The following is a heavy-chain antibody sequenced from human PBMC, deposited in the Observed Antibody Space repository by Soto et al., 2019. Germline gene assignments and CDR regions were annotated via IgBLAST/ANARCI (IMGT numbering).Heavy chain of an antibody. Sequence: QVHLAESGGGVFQPGRSLRLSCEASGFTFNNFGRNWVRQAPGKGLEWLAVIGFDGSTTYYADSVKGRCTISRDNSKNTLYLEINSLRADDTAVYYCAKNHNYYDRSGHYYGDGGFDYWGQGTRVTVSS. J-gene: IGHJ4*02. D-gene: IGHD3-22*01. CDR3: AKNHNYYDRSGHYYGDGGFDY. CDR2: IGFDGSTT. V-gene: IGHV3-33*03. CDR1: GFTFNNFG.